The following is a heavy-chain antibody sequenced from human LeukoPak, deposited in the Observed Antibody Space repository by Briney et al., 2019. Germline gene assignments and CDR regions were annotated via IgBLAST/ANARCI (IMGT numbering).Heavy chain of an antibody. V-gene: IGHV1-8*03. CDR1: GYTFTGYY. D-gene: IGHD6-13*01. J-gene: IGHJ5*02. CDR2: MNPNSGNT. Sequence: ASVKVSCKASGYTFTGYYMHWVRQATGQGLEWMGWMNPNSGNTGYAQKFQGRVTIIRNTSISTAYMELSSLRSEDTAVYYCARLIYSSSWSRFDPWGQGTLVTVSS. CDR3: ARLIYSSSWSRFDP.